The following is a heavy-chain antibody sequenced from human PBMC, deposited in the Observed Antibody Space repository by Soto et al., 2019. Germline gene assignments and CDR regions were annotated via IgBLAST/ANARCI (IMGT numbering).Heavy chain of an antibody. V-gene: IGHV3-21*01. CDR2: ISSRSTSI. CDR3: ARVRDAFGMDV. D-gene: IGHD2-2*01. Sequence: GGSLRLSCVGSGFTFSTYNMNWVRQAPGKGLEWVSSISSRSTSIDYADSVEGRFTISRDNAKNSLSLQMNSLRAEDTAVYYCARVRDAFGMDVWGQGTTVTVSS. CDR1: GFTFSTYN. J-gene: IGHJ6*02.